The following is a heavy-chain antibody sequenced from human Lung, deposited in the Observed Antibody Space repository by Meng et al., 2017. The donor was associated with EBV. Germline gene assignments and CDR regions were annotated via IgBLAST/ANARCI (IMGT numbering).Heavy chain of an antibody. CDR2: IYWGDDK. D-gene: IGHD5-18*01. CDR1: GFLVSTSGVG. J-gene: IGHJ5*01. CDR3: AHTYQLLTAFDS. Sequence: INLKQLVHTPLNPTQPFPLTGTFPGFLVSTSGVGVGCFRQPPGTALEWLALIYWGDDKRYNPALKSRVTITRGTSENQVVLTMTNMDTVDTGTYYCAHTYQLLTAFDSWGQGTLVTVSS. V-gene: IGHV2-5*02.